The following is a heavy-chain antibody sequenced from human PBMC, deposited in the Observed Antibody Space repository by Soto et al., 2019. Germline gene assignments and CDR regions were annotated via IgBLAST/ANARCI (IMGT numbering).Heavy chain of an antibody. CDR3: AKDVCSGGSCYIAFDI. Sequence: EVQLVESGGGLVQPGRSLRLSCAASGFTFDDYAMHWVRQAPGKGLEWVSGISWNSGSIGYVDSVKGRFTISRDNAKNSLYLQMNSLRAEDTALYYCAKDVCSGGSCYIAFDIWGQGTMVTVSS. J-gene: IGHJ3*02. CDR2: ISWNSGSI. CDR1: GFTFDDYA. V-gene: IGHV3-9*01. D-gene: IGHD2-15*01.